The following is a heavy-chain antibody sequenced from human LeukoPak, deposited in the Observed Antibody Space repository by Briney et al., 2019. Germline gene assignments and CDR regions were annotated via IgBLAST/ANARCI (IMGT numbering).Heavy chain of an antibody. CDR2: INHSGST. Sequence: SETLSLTCGVYGGSFSGYYWSWIRQPPGKGLEWIGEINHSGSTNYNPSLKSRVTISVDTSKNQFSLKLSSVTAADTAVYYCARGSKAYDFWSGYEVPYFDYWGQGTLVTVSS. D-gene: IGHD3-3*01. CDR1: GGSFSGYY. CDR3: ARGSKAYDFWSGYEVPYFDY. J-gene: IGHJ4*02. V-gene: IGHV4-34*01.